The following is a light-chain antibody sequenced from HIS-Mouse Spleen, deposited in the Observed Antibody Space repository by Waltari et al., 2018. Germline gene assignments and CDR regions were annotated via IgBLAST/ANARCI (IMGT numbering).Light chain of an antibody. Sequence: QSALTQPASVSGSPGQSITISCTGTSSDVGGYNSFSWYQQHPGKAPKLMIYEVSNRPSGVSNRFSGSKSGNTASLTISGLQAEDEADYYCSSYTSSSSWVFGGGTKLTVL. CDR1: SSDVGGYNS. CDR3: SSYTSSSSWV. CDR2: EVS. V-gene: IGLV2-14*01. J-gene: IGLJ3*02.